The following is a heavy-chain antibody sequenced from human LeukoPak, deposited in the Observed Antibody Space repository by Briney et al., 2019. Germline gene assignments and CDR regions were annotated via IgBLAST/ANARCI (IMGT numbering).Heavy chain of an antibody. Sequence: PSETLSLTCTVSGGSISSYYWSWIRQPPGKGLEWMGYIYYSGSTNYNPSLKSRVTISVDTSKNQFSLKLSSVTAADTAVYYCARARSYRNYYDSSGYYYYGMDVWGQGTTVTVS. CDR3: ARARSYRNYYDSSGYYYYGMDV. CDR2: IYYSGST. D-gene: IGHD3-22*01. CDR1: GGSISSYY. J-gene: IGHJ6*02. V-gene: IGHV4-59*01.